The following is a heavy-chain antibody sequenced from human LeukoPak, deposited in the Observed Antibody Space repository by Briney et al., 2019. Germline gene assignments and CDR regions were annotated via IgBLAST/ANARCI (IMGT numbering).Heavy chain of an antibody. Sequence: ASVTVSCKASGYTFTSYDFNWVRQATGQRPEWMGWMSPNSGDTGYAQKFQDRVTMTRNTSISTAYMELSSLRSDDTAVYYCARGPPNWGYDYWGPGTLVTVPS. J-gene: IGHJ4*02. V-gene: IGHV1-8*01. CDR1: GYTFTSYD. D-gene: IGHD7-27*01. CDR2: MSPNSGDT. CDR3: ARGPPNWGYDY.